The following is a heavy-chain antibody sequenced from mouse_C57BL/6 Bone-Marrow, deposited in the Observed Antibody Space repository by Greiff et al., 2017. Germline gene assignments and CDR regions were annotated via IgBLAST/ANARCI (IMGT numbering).Heavy chain of an antibody. CDR2: IHPNSGST. D-gene: IGHD1-1*01. V-gene: IGHV1-64*01. CDR3: ARSGYYYGSSFWYFDV. J-gene: IGHJ1*03. CDR1: GYTFTSYW. Sequence: QVQLQQPGAELVKPGASVKLSCKASGYTFTSYWMHWVKQRPGQGLEWIRMIHPNSGSTNYNEKFKSKATLTVDKSSSTAYMQLSILTSEDSAVYYCARSGYYYGSSFWYFDVWGTGTTVTVSS.